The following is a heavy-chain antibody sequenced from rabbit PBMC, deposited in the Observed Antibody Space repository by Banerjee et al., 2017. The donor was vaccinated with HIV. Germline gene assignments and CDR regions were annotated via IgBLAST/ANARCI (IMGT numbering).Heavy chain of an antibody. CDR1: GFSFSSSYW. CDR2: IDAGSDDST. Sequence: QSLEESGGDLVKPGASLTLTCTASGFSFSSSYWICWVRQAPGKGLEWIACIDAGSDDSTYYPSWAKGRFTISKTSSTTVTLQMTSLTAADTATYFCARGAISRGYGMDLWGPGTLVTVS. D-gene: IGHD1-1*01. J-gene: IGHJ6*01. V-gene: IGHV1S40*01. CDR3: ARGAISRGYGMDL.